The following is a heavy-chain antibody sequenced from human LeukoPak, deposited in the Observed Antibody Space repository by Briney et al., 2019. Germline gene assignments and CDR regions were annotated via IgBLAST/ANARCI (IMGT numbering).Heavy chain of an antibody. V-gene: IGHV4-39*07. D-gene: IGHD4-17*01. Sequence: SETLSLTCTASGGSISSSSYYWGWIRQPPGKGLEWIGSIYHSGSTYYNPSLKSRVTISVDTSKNQFSLKLSSVTAADTAVYYCARVRGDPSAFDIWGQGTMVTVSS. J-gene: IGHJ3*02. CDR1: GGSISSSSYY. CDR2: IYHSGST. CDR3: ARVRGDPSAFDI.